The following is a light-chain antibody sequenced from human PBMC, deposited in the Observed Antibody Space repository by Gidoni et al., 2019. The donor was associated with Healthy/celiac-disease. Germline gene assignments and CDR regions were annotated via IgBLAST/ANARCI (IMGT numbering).Light chain of an antibody. CDR2: WAS. Sequence: DIVMTRSPDSLAVSLGDRATINCKSSQSVLYSSNNKNYLAWYQQTPGQPPKLLIYWASTRESGVPDRFSGSGSGTDFPLTISSLQAEDVAVYYCQQYYSTPRTFGQGTKVEIK. J-gene: IGKJ1*01. V-gene: IGKV4-1*01. CDR3: QQYYSTPRT. CDR1: QSVLYSSNNKNY.